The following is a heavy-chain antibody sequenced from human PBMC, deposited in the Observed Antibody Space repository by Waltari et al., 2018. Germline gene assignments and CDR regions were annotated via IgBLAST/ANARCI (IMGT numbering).Heavy chain of an antibody. CDR2: IYYRGST. V-gene: IGHV4-39*07. J-gene: IGHJ4*02. D-gene: IGHD2-2*01. Sequence: QLQLQESGPGLMTPSETLSLTCTVSGGSTSGSTYSWGWIRQPPGKGLEWIGSIYYRGSTYYNPSLKSRVTISVDTSKNQFSLKPSSVTAADTAVYYCASSHCTSANCIFDYWGQGTLVTVSS. CDR1: GGSTSGSTYS. CDR3: ASSHCTSANCIFDY.